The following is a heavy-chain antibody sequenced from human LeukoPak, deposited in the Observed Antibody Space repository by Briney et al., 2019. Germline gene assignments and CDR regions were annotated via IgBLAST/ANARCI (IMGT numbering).Heavy chain of an antibody. CDR3: AKDMTPYYYYGMDV. Sequence: PGGSLRLSCTASGFTFSNYWMTWVRQAPGKGLEWVAIIKKDGSENYSVDSVKGRFTISRDNSKNTLYLQMNSLRAEDTAVYYCAKDMTPYYYYGMDVWGQGTTVTVSS. J-gene: IGHJ6*02. V-gene: IGHV3-7*01. D-gene: IGHD3-16*01. CDR1: GFTFSNYW. CDR2: IKKDGSEN.